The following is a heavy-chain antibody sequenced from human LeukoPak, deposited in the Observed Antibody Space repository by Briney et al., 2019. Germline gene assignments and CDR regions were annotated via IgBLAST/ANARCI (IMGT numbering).Heavy chain of an antibody. J-gene: IGHJ4*02. V-gene: IGHV3-48*01. Sequence: GGSLRLTCAASGFTFSNYNMNWVRQTPGKGLECVSYISGSGSDIYYAESVMGRFTLSRDNAKNSLYLQMNSLRAEDTGVYYCARDPVLFDNTGYYFDSWGQGTLVTVS. CDR2: ISGSGSDI. D-gene: IGHD3-22*01. CDR1: GFTFSNYN. CDR3: ARDPVLFDNTGYYFDS.